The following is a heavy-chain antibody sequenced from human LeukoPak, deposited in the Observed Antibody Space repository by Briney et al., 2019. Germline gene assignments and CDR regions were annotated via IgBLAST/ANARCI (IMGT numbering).Heavy chain of an antibody. CDR2: INHSGST. V-gene: IGHV4-34*01. D-gene: IGHD4-17*01. CDR3: ARGGPVTIDY. Sequence: SETLSLTCAVYGGSFSGYYWSWIRQPPGKGLEWIGEINHSGSTNYNPSLKSRVTISVDTSKNQFSLKLSSVTAADTAVYYCARGGPVTIDYWGQGTLVTVPS. CDR1: GGSFSGYY. J-gene: IGHJ4*02.